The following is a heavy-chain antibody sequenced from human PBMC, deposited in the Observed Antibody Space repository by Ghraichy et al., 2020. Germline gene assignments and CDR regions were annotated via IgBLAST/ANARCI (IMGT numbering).Heavy chain of an antibody. J-gene: IGHJ4*02. CDR3: ARAREWEQRDGHYFDY. V-gene: IGHV4-61*01. Sequence: SETLSLTCTVSGVSVSSGSYYWSWIRQPPGKGLEWIGYIYYSGITKYKPSFKSRVTISVDTSRNKFSLNLSSVTAADTAIYYCARAREWEQRDGHYFDYWGQGALVTVSS. D-gene: IGHD1-26*01. CDR1: GVSVSSGSYY. CDR2: IYYSGIT.